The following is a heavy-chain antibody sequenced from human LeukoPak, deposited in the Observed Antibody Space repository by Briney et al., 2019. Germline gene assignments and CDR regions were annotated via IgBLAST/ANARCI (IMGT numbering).Heavy chain of an antibody. V-gene: IGHV4-61*02. CDR2: IYTSGST. J-gene: IGHJ4*02. CDR1: GASINSGSYY. CDR3: ARDGPSVYFDY. Sequence: NPSETLSLTCTVSGASINSGSYYWTWIRQPAGKGLEWIGRIYTSGSTNYNPSLESRVTISLDTSKNHFSLKLDSVTAADTAVYYCARDGPSVYFDYWGQGTLVTVSS.